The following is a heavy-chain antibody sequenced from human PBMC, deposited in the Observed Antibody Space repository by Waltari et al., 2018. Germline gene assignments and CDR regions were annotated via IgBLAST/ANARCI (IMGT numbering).Heavy chain of an antibody. Sequence: QVQLVESGGGVVQPGRSLRLSCAASGFTFSSYGMHWVRQAPGKGLEWVAVSMLEGSNKYEAASVEGRFTNSSDNSKNTLYLQMNSLRAEDTAVYYCARSYSYGNYYYNGMDVWGQGTTVTVSS. V-gene: IGHV3-33*01. CDR2: SMLEGSNK. CDR3: ARSYSYGNYYYNGMDV. D-gene: IGHD5-18*01. CDR1: GFTFSSYG. J-gene: IGHJ6*02.